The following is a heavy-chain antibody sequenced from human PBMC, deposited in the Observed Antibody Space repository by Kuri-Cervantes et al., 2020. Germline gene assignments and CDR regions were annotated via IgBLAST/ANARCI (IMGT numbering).Heavy chain of an antibody. CDR3: ASTGGNTGGYYSY. J-gene: IGHJ4*02. CDR1: GGSFSGYY. Sequence: ESLKISCAVYGGSFSGYYWSWIRQPPGKGLEWIGEINHSGSTKYNPSLKSRVTISVDTSKNQFSLNLSSLTAADTAVYYCASTGGNTGGYYSYWGQGTLVTVSS. V-gene: IGHV4-34*01. CDR2: INHSGST. D-gene: IGHD3-3*01.